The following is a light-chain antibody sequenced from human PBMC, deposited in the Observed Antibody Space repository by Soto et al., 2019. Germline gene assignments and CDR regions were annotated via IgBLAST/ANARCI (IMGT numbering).Light chain of an antibody. CDR2: AAT. Sequence: EIVMTQSPATLSVSPGEGATLSCTASESINNNLAWYQQKPGQAPRLLICAATTRATGFPARFSGSGSGTEFTLTISSLQSEDFAVYYCQQHHKWPLTFGGGTKVDIK. CDR1: ESINNN. J-gene: IGKJ4*01. CDR3: QQHHKWPLT. V-gene: IGKV3-15*01.